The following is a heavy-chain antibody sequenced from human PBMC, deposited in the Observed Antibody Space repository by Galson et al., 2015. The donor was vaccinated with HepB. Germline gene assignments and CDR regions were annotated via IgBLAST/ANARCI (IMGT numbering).Heavy chain of an antibody. Sequence: SVKVSCKASGYTFTSYGISWVRQAPGQGLEWMGWISAYNGNTNYAQKLQGRVTMTTDTSTSTAYMELRSLRSDDTAVYYCAREGEYQLLLVLGYCYGMDVWGQGTTVTVSS. D-gene: IGHD2-2*01. V-gene: IGHV1-18*04. CDR2: ISAYNGNT. J-gene: IGHJ6*02. CDR3: AREGEYQLLLVLGYCYGMDV. CDR1: GYTFTSYG.